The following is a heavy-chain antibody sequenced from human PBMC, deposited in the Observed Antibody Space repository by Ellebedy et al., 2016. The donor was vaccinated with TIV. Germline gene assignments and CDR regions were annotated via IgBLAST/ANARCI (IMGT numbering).Heavy chain of an antibody. Sequence: PGGSLRLSCQGSAYSFINYWTVWVRQMHGKGLEWMGIIYPGDSDTRYSASFQGQVTISADRSISTAYLQWSSLKASDSAMYYCARYGVSGTTMSWFDPWGQGTLVTVSS. CDR2: IYPGDSDT. CDR3: ARYGVSGTTMSWFDP. J-gene: IGHJ5*02. D-gene: IGHD1-7*01. CDR1: AYSFINYW. V-gene: IGHV5-51*01.